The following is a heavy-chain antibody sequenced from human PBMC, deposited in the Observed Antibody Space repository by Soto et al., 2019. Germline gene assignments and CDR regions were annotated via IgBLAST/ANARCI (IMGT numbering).Heavy chain of an antibody. J-gene: IGHJ3*02. CDR1: GYTFTRYG. CDR3: ELGPSTKSWDDAFDI. D-gene: IGHD6-13*01. V-gene: IGHV1-69*13. Sequence: ASVTVSCQASGYTFTRYGISWVRQAPGQGLEWMGGIIPIFGTANYAQKFQGRVTITADESTSTAYMELSSLRSEDTAVYYCELGPSTKSWDDAFDIWGQGTMVTVSS. CDR2: IIPIFGTA.